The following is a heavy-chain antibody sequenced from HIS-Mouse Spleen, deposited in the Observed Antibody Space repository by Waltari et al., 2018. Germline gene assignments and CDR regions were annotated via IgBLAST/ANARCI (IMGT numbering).Heavy chain of an antibody. CDR3: ARGRFGQQHFDY. J-gene: IGHJ4*02. D-gene: IGHD6-13*01. CDR2: SYSGGST. Sequence: EVQLVESGGGLVQPGWSLRLSCAASGFTVSSNYMSWVRQAPGKGLGWVAVSYSGGSTYYADSVKGRFTISRDNSKNTLYLQMNSLRAEDTAVYYCARGRFGQQHFDYWGQGTLVTVSS. V-gene: IGHV3-66*01. CDR1: GFTVSSNY.